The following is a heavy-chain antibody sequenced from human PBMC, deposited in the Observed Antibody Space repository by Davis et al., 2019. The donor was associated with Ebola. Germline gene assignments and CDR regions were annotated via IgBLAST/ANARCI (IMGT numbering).Heavy chain of an antibody. CDR1: GFIFSDYG. CDR2: IRSNGDDT. J-gene: IGHJ4*02. Sequence: GESLKISCAASGFIFSDYGMHWVRQAPGKGLEWAAIIRSNGDDTYADSVKGRFTISRDNSKNTLYLQMNRLRDEDTAVYYCAKDVERSGGSFDYWGQGTLVTVSS. V-gene: IGHV3-30*02. CDR3: AKDVERSGGSFDY.